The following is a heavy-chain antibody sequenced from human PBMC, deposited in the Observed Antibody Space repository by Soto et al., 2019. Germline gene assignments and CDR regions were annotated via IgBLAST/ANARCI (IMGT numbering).Heavy chain of an antibody. CDR1: GFTLNSYA. CDR2: ISASGGST. CDR3: AKETTVTTFFDY. D-gene: IGHD4-17*01. Sequence: PGGSLRLSCAASGFTLNSYAMGWVRQAPGKGLEWVSSISASGGSTYYADSVKGRFTISRDNSKNTVYLQMNSLRAEDTAVYYCAKETTVTTFFDYWGLGTLVTVSS. J-gene: IGHJ4*02. V-gene: IGHV3-23*01.